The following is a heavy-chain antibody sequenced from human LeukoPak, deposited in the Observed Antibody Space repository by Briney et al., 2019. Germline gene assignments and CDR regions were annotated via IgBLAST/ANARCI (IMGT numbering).Heavy chain of an antibody. CDR2: ISSSGSTI. CDR1: GFTFSSYE. J-gene: IGHJ6*02. Sequence: GSLRLSCAASGFTFSSYEMNWVRQAPGKGLEWVSYISSSGSTIYYADSVKGRFTISRDNAKNSLYLQMNSLRAEDTAVYYCARDSSSPYYYGMDVWGQGTTVTVSS. V-gene: IGHV3-48*03. D-gene: IGHD6-13*01. CDR3: ARDSSSPYYYGMDV.